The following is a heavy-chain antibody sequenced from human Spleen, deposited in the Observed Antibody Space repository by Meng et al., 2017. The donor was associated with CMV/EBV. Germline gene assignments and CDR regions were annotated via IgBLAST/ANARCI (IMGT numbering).Heavy chain of an antibody. CDR1: GFTFSDHY. J-gene: IGHJ5*02. Sequence: GGSLRLSCEASGFTFSDHYMTWIRLAPGKGLEWISYISSSGSIMHYADSVKGRFTVSRDNAKNSLFLQMNSLRAEDTALYYCAIEGGYCSSTSCPGDSWGQGTLVTVSS. CDR3: AIEGGYCSSTSCPGDS. V-gene: IGHV3-11*04. CDR2: ISSSGSIM. D-gene: IGHD2-2*01.